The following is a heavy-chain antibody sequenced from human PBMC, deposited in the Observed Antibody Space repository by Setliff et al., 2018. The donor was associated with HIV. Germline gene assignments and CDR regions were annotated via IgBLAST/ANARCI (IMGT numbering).Heavy chain of an antibody. D-gene: IGHD3-10*01. J-gene: IGHJ5*02. V-gene: IGHV4-30-2*01. CDR1: GGSISSGGYS. Sequence: SETLSLTCAVSGGSISSGGYSWSWIRQPPGKGLEWIGYIYHSGSTYYNPSLKSRVTISIDRSKNQFSLKLSSVTAADTAVYYCARSTYYYGSGKGSGWFDPWGQEPWSPSPQ. CDR3: ARSTYYYGSGKGSGWFDP. CDR2: IYHSGST.